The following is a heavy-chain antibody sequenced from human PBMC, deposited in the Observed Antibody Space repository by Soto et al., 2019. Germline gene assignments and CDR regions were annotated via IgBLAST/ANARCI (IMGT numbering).Heavy chain of an antibody. CDR2: IYSSGST. CDR3: ARRGASMVRGVKAHAFDI. J-gene: IGHJ3*02. V-gene: IGHV4-59*01. D-gene: IGHD3-10*01. Sequence: SETLSLTCTVSGGSISNYYWNWIRQSPGKGLEWIGYIYSSGSTHYNPSLQNRVTISIDTSKNQVSLKVNSVTAADTAVYYCARRGASMVRGVKAHAFDIWGQGTMVTVSS. CDR1: GGSISNYY.